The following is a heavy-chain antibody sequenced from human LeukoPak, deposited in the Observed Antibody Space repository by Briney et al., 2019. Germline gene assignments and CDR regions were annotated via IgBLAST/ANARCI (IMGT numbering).Heavy chain of an antibody. D-gene: IGHD4-23*01. V-gene: IGHV4-59*08. J-gene: IGHJ4*02. CDR1: GWSLSRHC. CDR2: SYFIGSP. Sequence: MPSETLSLTCDFSGWSLSRHCWSWIRQAPGKGLEWIGHSYFIGSPNYNPSLKSRVTISVDTPKNQFSLKLSSVTAADTAVYYCAGVRSTVGWRSFDYWGQGILVTVSS. CDR3: AGVRSTVGWRSFDY.